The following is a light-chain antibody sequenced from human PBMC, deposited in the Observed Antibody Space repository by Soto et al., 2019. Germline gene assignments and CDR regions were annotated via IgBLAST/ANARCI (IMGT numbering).Light chain of an antibody. CDR1: QSISNK. CDR2: GAS. V-gene: IGKV3-15*01. J-gene: IGKJ1*01. Sequence: EIVMTQSPATLSVSPGERATLSCRASQSISNKLAWYQQKPGQAPRLLIFGASTRATGIPARFSGSGSGTEFTLTISSLQSEDFALYYCHQRQSWPRTFGQGTKVDI. CDR3: HQRQSWPRT.